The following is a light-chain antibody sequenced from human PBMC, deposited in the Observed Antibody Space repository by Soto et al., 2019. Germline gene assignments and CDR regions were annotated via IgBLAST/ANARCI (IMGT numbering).Light chain of an antibody. CDR2: GTS. CDR1: QSVPSTY. CDR3: QQFGNSPWT. Sequence: VLSQSPGRLSLSPGERATLSCRASQSVPSTYFAWYQQKSGQPPRLLISGTSNRATGIPDRFSGSGSGIDFTLTISRLEPEDFAVYFCQQFGNSPWTFGQGTKVDIK. J-gene: IGKJ1*01. V-gene: IGKV3-20*01.